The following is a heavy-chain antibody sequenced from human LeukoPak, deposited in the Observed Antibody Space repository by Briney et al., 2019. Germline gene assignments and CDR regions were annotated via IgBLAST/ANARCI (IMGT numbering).Heavy chain of an antibody. J-gene: IGHJ4*02. CDR1: GGSISSGDYS. V-gene: IGHV4-30-4*01. Sequence: SQTLSLTCTVSGGSISSGDYSWSWIRLPPGKGLEWIGYIYYSGSTYYNPSLKSRVTISVDTSKNQFSLKLSSVTAADTAVYYCARTPDYGDYGSLDYWGQGTLVTVSS. CDR3: ARTPDYGDYGSLDY. CDR2: IYYSGST. D-gene: IGHD4-17*01.